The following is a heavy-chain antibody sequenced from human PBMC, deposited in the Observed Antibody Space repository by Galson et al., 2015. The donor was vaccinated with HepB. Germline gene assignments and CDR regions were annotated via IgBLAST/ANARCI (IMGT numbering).Heavy chain of an antibody. J-gene: IGHJ6*02. V-gene: IGHV2-5*02. CDR2: IYWDDDK. D-gene: IGHD3-10*01. CDR1: GFSLSTSGVG. Sequence: PALVKPTQTLTLTCTFSGFSLSTSGVGVGWIRQPPGKALEWLALIYWDDDKRYSPSLKSRLTITKDTSKNQVVLTMTNMDPVDTATYYCAHSADGSGSYYYYYGMDVWGQGTTVTVSS. CDR3: AHSADGSGSYYYYYGMDV.